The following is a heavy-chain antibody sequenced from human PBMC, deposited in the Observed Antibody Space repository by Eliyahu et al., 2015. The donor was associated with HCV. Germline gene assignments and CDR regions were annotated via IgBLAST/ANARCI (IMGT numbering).Heavy chain of an antibody. D-gene: IGHD6-19*01. V-gene: IGHV4-61*01. CDR3: ARAVRSSGWYEGWFDP. J-gene: IGHJ5*02. CDR1: GXSVSSGSXY. CDR2: IYXSGST. Sequence: QVQLQESGPGLVKPSETLSLTCTVSGXSVSSGSXYWSWIRQPPGKGLEWIGYIYXSGSTNYNPSLKSRVTISVDTSKNQFSLKLSSVTAADTAVYYCARAVRSSGWYEGWFDPWGQGTLVTVSS.